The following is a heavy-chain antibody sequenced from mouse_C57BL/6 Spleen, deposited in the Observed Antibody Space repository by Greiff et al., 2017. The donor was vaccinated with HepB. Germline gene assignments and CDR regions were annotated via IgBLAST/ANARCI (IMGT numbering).Heavy chain of an antibody. CDR1: GYSITSGYY. V-gene: IGHV3-6*01. CDR2: ISYDGSN. CDR3: ARDRQ. J-gene: IGHJ3*02. Sequence: EVQLQESGPGLVKPSQSLSLTCSVTGYSITSGYYWNWIRQFPGNKLEWMGYISYDGSNNYNPSFKNRISITRDTSKNQFFLKLNSVTTEDTATYYCARDRQWGQGTLVTVSA.